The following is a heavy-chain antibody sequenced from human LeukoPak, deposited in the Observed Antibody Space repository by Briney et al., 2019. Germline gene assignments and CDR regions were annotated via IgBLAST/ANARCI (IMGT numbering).Heavy chain of an antibody. V-gene: IGHV4-34*01. CDR3: ARHPRRGCSSTSCYGPHRAYYMDV. CDR1: GGSFSGYY. Sequence: SETLSLTCAVYGGSFSGYYWSWLRQPPGKGLEWIGEINHSGSTNYNPSLKSRVTISVDTSKNQFSLKLSSVTAADTAVYYCARHPRRGCSSTSCYGPHRAYYMDVWGKGTTVTVSS. J-gene: IGHJ6*03. CDR2: INHSGST. D-gene: IGHD2-2*01.